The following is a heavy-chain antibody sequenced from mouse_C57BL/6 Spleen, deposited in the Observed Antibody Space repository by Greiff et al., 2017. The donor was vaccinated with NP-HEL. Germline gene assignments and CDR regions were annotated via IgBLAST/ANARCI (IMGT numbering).Heavy chain of an antibody. V-gene: IGHV2-2*01. CDR3: ATQDSSGYYYYAMDY. J-gene: IGHJ4*01. Sequence: VQRVESGPGLVQPSQSLSITCTVSGFSLTSYGVHWVRQSPGKGLEWLGVIWSGGSTDYNAAFISRLSISKDNSKSQVFFKMNSLQADDTAIYYCATQDSSGYYYYAMDYWGQGTSVTVSS. CDR2: IWSGGST. CDR1: GFSLTSYG. D-gene: IGHD3-2*02.